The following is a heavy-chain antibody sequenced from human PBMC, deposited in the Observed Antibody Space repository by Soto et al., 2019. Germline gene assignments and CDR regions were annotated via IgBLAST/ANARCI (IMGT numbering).Heavy chain of an antibody. J-gene: IGHJ6*02. CDR3: ARGLIAARQTFYYGMDV. CDR1: GFTFSDYY. D-gene: IGHD6-6*01. V-gene: IGHV3-11*01. Sequence: GGSLRLSCAASGFTFSDYYMSWIRQAPGKGLEWVSYISSSGSTIYYADSVKGRFTISRDNAKNSLYLQMNSLRAEDTAVYYCARGLIAARQTFYYGMDVWGQGTTVTVSS. CDR2: ISSSGSTI.